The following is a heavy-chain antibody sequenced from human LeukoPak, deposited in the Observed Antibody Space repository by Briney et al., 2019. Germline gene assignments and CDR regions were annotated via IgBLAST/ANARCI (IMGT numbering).Heavy chain of an antibody. Sequence: GGCLRLSCAASGFTFSIYTINWVRQAPGKGLEWVSSISSSSSYIYYADSVKGRLTISRDNAKNSLYLQMNSLRAEDTAVYYCARGDGRGSYKDYYFDYWGQGTLVTVSS. CDR2: ISSSSSYI. D-gene: IGHD1-26*01. CDR1: GFTFSIYT. CDR3: ARGDGRGSYKDYYFDY. V-gene: IGHV3-21*01. J-gene: IGHJ4*02.